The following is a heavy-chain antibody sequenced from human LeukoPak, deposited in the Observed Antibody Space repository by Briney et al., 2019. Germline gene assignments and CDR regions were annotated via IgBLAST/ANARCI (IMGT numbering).Heavy chain of an antibody. D-gene: IGHD2-2*01. V-gene: IGHV4-59*01. CDR2: IYYSGTT. J-gene: IGHJ6*03. Sequence: SETLSLTCAVSGDSISNYCWSWIRQPPGKGLEWIGCIYYSGTTYYNPSLKSRVTISLDTSKKQFSLKLSSATAADTAVYYCARFPSGAEYRHCFHMDVGGKGTTVTVSS. CDR3: ARFPSGAEYRHCFHMDV. CDR1: GDSISNYC.